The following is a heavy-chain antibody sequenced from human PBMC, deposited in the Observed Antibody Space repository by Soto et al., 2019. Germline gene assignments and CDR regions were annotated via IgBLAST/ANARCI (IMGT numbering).Heavy chain of an antibody. CDR3: ATFVGATTVTRGSPRDY. CDR2: INPSGSI. Sequence: VQLQQWGAGLLKPSETLSLTCAVYGGSFSGYHWSWFRQPPGKGLEWIGEINPSGSINYNPSLTSRVPISVDTSKTQFSLNLSSVNAADTAVYYCATFVGATTVTRGSPRDYWGQGTLVTVSS. D-gene: IGHD4-4*01. J-gene: IGHJ4*02. V-gene: IGHV4-34*01. CDR1: GGSFSGYH.